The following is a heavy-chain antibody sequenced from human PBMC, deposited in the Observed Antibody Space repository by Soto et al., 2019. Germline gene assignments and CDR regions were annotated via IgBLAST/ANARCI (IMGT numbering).Heavy chain of an antibody. CDR2: IYHSGST. V-gene: IGHV4-4*02. D-gene: IGHD3-10*01. Sequence: QVQLQESGPGLVKPSGTLSLTCAVSGGSISSSNWWSWVRQPPGKGLEWIGEIYHSGSTNYNPSLSRRVTXXVXTXXNQFSLKLRSVTAADTAVYYCATSAHPIVRGVMGYWGQGTLVTVSS. CDR3: ATSAHPIVRGVMGY. J-gene: IGHJ4*02. CDR1: GGSISSSNW.